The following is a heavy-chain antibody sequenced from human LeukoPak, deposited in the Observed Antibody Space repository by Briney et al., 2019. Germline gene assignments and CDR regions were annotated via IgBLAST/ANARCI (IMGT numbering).Heavy chain of an antibody. CDR1: GFTFSSYE. V-gene: IGHV3-48*03. Sequence: GGSLRLSCAASGFTFSSYEMNWVRQAPGKGLEWVSYISSSGSTIYYADSVKGRFTISRDNSKNSLYLQMNSLRTEDTALYYCARDNRKEGFYYYYGMDVWGQGTTVTVSS. CDR3: ARDNRKEGFYYYYGMDV. CDR2: ISSSGSTI. D-gene: IGHD1-14*01. J-gene: IGHJ6*02.